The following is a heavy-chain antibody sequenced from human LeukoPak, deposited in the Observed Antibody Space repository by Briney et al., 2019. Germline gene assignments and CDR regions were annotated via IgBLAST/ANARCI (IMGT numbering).Heavy chain of an antibody. V-gene: IGHV4-4*07. Sequence: SETLSLTCTVSGGPIRSYYWSWIRQPAGEGLEWIGRIHSSGSTNYNPSLKSRVTMSVDTSKNQFSLKLSSVTAADTAVYYCAKGVLVGYLWFDPWGQRTLVT. CDR2: IHSSGST. CDR1: GGPIRSYY. CDR3: AKGVLVGYLWFDP. D-gene: IGHD1-26*01. J-gene: IGHJ5*02.